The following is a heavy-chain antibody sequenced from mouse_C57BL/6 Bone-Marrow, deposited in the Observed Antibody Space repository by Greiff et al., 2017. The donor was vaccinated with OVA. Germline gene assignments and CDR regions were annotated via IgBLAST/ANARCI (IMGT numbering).Heavy chain of an antibody. CDR3: AILLYDCYYVFDY. D-gene: IGHD2-3*01. CDR2: INPNNGGT. J-gene: IGHJ2*01. Sequence: VQLQQSGPELVKPGASVKMSCKASGYTFTDYNMHWVKQSHGKSLEWIGYINPNNGGTSYNQKFKGKATLTVNKSSSTAYMELRSLTSEDSAVYYCAILLYDCYYVFDYWGQGTTLTVSS. CDR1: GYTFTDYN. V-gene: IGHV1-22*01.